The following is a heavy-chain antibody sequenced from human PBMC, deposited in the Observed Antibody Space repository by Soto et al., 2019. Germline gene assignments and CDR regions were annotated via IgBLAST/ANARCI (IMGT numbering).Heavy chain of an antibody. Sequence: SATLSLTCNIFGGSISSSNYYWCWLRQPPGKGLEWIGSIYYIGSTYSNPSLKSRVTISVDTSKNQFSLKLSSVTAADTAVYYCARLGIWTGYPRWFDPWGHGTLVTVSS. CDR2: IYYIGST. D-gene: IGHD3-9*01. CDR1: GGSISSSNYY. J-gene: IGHJ5*02. CDR3: ARLGIWTGYPRWFDP. V-gene: IGHV4-39*01.